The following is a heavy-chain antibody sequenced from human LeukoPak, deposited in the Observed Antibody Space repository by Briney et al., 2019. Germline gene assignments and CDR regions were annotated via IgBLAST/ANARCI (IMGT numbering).Heavy chain of an antibody. D-gene: IGHD5-24*01. CDR1: GGTFSSYA. J-gene: IGHJ3*02. CDR2: IIPIFGTA. Sequence: SVKVSCKASGGTFSSYAISWVRQAPGQGLEWMGGIIPIFGTANYAQKFQGRVTITADESTSTAYMELSSLRSEDTAMYYCARSAKEMATNDAFDIWGQGTMVTVSS. V-gene: IGHV1-69*01. CDR3: ARSAKEMATNDAFDI.